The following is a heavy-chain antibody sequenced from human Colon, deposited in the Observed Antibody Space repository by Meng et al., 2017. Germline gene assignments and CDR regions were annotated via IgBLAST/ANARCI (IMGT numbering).Heavy chain of an antibody. CDR1: GYLITSEV. Sequence: VRMVYAGAVVKKPRAFTMVCCMASGYLITSEVGVCGSREPAGRRVWLRWISDYNGNTRYRQTLQSRVIMTTDTSKSKADMELRSMRSDDTAVYYCARDKGDWVLGDYWGQGALVTVSS. D-gene: IGHD2-21*01. J-gene: IGHJ4*02. V-gene: IGHV1-18*01. CDR3: ARDKGDWVLGDY. CDR2: ISDYNGNT.